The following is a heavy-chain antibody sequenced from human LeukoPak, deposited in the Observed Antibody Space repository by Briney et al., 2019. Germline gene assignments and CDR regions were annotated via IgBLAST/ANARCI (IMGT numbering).Heavy chain of an antibody. D-gene: IGHD6-19*01. CDR1: GGSISSNGYY. CDR3: ASNQWPSWYFDL. J-gene: IGHJ2*01. Sequence: PSETLSLICSVSGGSISSNGYYWGWIRQPPGKGLEWIGSIYYSGSTFDNPSLKSRVTISMDKSRNQFSLKLSSVTAADTAVYYCASNQWPSWYFDLWGRGTLVTVSA. CDR2: IYYSGST. V-gene: IGHV4-39*07.